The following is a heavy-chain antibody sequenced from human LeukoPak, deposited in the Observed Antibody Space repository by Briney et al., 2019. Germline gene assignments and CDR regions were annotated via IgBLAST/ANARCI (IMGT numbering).Heavy chain of an antibody. J-gene: IGHJ6*02. V-gene: IGHV3-43*02. CDR2: IGGDGVST. CDR3: AKDRRGRQLWLLRMEYYYYYYGMDV. D-gene: IGHD5-18*01. Sequence: PGGSLRLSCAASGFIFSSYAMSWVRQAPGKGLEWVSLIGGDGVSTYYADSVEGRFTISRDNSKNSLYLQMNSLRTEDTALYYCAKDRRGRQLWLLRMEYYYYYYGMDVWGQGTTVTVSS. CDR1: GFIFSSYA.